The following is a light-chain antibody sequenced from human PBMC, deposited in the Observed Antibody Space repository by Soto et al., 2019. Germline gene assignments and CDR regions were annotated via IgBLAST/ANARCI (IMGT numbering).Light chain of an antibody. CDR2: YIS. V-gene: IGKV3D-15*01. Sequence: DILMTQSPSTLSVSPGETASLSCRASQSAGNFLAWYQQKPGQAPRLLIYYISTRATGIPARFSGSGSGTGFTLTINSLQYEDSAVYYCQQHNQWPLTFGQGTRLE. CDR1: QSAGNF. J-gene: IGKJ5*01. CDR3: QQHNQWPLT.